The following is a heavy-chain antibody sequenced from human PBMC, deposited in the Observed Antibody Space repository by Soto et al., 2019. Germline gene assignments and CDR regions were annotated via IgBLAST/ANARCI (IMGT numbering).Heavy chain of an antibody. V-gene: IGHV4-39*01. CDR2: IYYSGST. CDR1: GGSISSSSYY. J-gene: IGHJ6*02. D-gene: IGHD2-2*01. CDR3: ARVVPAAISLAYYYYGMDV. Sequence: QLQLQESGPGLVKPSETLSLTCTVSGGSISSSSYYWGWIRQPPGKGLEWIGSIYYSGSTYYNPSLKSRGTISVDTSKNQFSLKLSSVTAADTAVYYCARVVPAAISLAYYYYGMDVWGQGTTVTVSS.